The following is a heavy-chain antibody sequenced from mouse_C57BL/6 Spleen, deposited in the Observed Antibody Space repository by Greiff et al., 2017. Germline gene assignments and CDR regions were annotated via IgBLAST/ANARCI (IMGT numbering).Heavy chain of an antibody. CDR3: ARDCYYGSYFDY. CDR2: ISDGGSYT. CDR1: GFTFSSYA. D-gene: IGHD1-1*01. Sequence: EVKVVESGGGLVKPGGSLKLSCAASGFTFSSYAMSWVRQTPEKRLEWVATISDGGSYTYYPDNVKGRFTISRDNAKNNLYLQMSHLKSEDTAMYYCARDCYYGSYFDYWGQGTTLTVSS. V-gene: IGHV5-4*01. J-gene: IGHJ2*01.